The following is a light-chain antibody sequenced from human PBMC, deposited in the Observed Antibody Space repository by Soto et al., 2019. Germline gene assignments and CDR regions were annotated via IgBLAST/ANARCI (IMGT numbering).Light chain of an antibody. J-gene: IGKJ5*01. CDR2: DAS. Sequence: IVLTQSPATLSLSPGERATLSCRASQSVSSFLAWYQQKPGQAPRLLIYDASNRATGIPPRFSGSGSGTDFTLTISSLEPEDFVFYYCQQRSNWAITFGQGTRLEIK. CDR1: QSVSSF. CDR3: QQRSNWAIT. V-gene: IGKV3-11*01.